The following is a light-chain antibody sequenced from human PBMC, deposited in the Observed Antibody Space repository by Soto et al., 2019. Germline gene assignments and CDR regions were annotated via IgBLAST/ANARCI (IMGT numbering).Light chain of an antibody. CDR1: QSVSNY. CDR3: QQYGGSPQT. Sequence: EIVLTQSPGTLSLSPGERATLSCRASQSVSNYLVWYQQQPGHAPRLLISGASSRATGIPDRFSGSGSGTEFTLTIRRLEPEDFAVYYCQQYGGSPQTFGQGTKVEIK. CDR2: GAS. V-gene: IGKV3-20*01. J-gene: IGKJ1*01.